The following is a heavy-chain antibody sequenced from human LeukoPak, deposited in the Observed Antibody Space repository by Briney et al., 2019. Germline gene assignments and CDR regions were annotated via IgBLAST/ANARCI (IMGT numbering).Heavy chain of an antibody. D-gene: IGHD1-26*01. Sequence: GGSLRLSCAASGFTFSSYAMSWVRQAPRKGLEWVSSISGNSGSTYYADSVKGRFTISRDNSKNTVYLQMNSLRAEDTAVYYCAKVSAWAMVGATYFDYWGQGTLVTVSS. V-gene: IGHV3-23*01. CDR1: GFTFSSYA. J-gene: IGHJ4*02. CDR3: AKVSAWAMVGATYFDY. CDR2: ISGNSGST.